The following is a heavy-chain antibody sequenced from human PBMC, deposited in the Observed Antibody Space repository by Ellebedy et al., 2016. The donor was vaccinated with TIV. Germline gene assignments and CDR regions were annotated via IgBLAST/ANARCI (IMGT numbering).Heavy chain of an antibody. CDR2: ISSSSNTI. J-gene: IGHJ4*02. Sequence: GGSLRLXXAASGFTFSTYSMNWVRQAPGKGLEWVSYISSSSNTIYYADSVKGRFTISRDNSSLHLQMDSLRAEDTAFYYCARFGTMVRGVIRYWGQGTLVTVSS. V-gene: IGHV3-48*04. CDR1: GFTFSTYS. D-gene: IGHD3-10*01. CDR3: ARFGTMVRGVIRY.